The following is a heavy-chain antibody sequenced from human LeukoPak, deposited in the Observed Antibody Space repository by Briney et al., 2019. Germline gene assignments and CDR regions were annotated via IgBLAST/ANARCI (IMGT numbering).Heavy chain of an antibody. CDR1: GYSFTSYW. D-gene: IGHD3-10*01. CDR2: IYPGDSDT. Sequence: GESLKISCKGSGYSFTSYWIGRVRQMPGKGLEWMGIIYPGDSDTRYSPSFQGQVTISADKSISTAYLQWSSLKASDTAMYYCARQRRDYYGSGSYYTWWFDPWGQGTLVTVSS. CDR3: ARQRRDYYGSGSYYTWWFDP. J-gene: IGHJ5*02. V-gene: IGHV5-51*01.